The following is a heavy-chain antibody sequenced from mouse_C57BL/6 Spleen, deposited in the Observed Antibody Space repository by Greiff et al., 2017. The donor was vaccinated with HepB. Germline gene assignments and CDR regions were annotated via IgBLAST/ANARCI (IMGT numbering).Heavy chain of an antibody. CDR1: GFTFSSYG. Sequence: DVQLVESGGDLVKPGGSLKLSCAASGFTFSSYGMSWVRQTPDKRLEWVATISSGGSYTYYPDSVKGRFTISRDNAKNTLYLQMSSLKSEDTAMYYCARRDYEDYWGQGTTLTVSS. CDR2: ISSGGSYT. D-gene: IGHD1-1*01. J-gene: IGHJ2*01. V-gene: IGHV5-6*01. CDR3: ARRDYEDY.